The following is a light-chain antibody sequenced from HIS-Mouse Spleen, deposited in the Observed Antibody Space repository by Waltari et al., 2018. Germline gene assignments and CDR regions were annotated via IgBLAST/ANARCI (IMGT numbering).Light chain of an antibody. Sequence: LTQPPSVSVSPGQSITISCTGTSSDVGSYNLVSWYQQHPGKAPKLMIYEGSKRPSGVSNRFSGSKSGYTASLTISGLQAEDEADYYCCSYAGSSTWVFGGGTKLTVL. CDR2: EGS. V-gene: IGLV2-23*01. CDR3: CSYAGSSTWV. CDR1: SSDVGSYNL. J-gene: IGLJ3*02.